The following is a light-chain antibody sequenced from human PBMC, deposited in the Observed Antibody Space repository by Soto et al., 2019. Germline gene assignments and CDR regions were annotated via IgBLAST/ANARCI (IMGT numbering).Light chain of an antibody. CDR2: DAS. Sequence: EIVLTQSPATLSVSPGERATLSCRASQSIRDNLAWYQQKPGQTPRLLISDASNRATTIPARFSGSVSGTEFTLTISRLQSEDFAVYYCQHYHDWRITFGQGTGLEIK. CDR3: QHYHDWRIT. J-gene: IGKJ5*01. CDR1: QSIRDN. V-gene: IGKV3-15*01.